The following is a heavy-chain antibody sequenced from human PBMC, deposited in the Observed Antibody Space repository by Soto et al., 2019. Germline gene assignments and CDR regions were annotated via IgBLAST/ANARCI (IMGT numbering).Heavy chain of an antibody. V-gene: IGHV1-2*02. D-gene: IGHD6-6*01. J-gene: IGHJ4*02. Sequence: QVQLMQSGAEVRKPGASVKVSCKATGYSFTAYYTHWVRQAPGQGLEWLGWMNPNSGDSNYAQQFQGRVTMTRDTSISTAYMELRRLTFDDTAVYYYTRDGGYSSSSGLLSYWCQGTLVTVSS. CDR3: TRDGGYSSSSGLLSY. CDR2: MNPNSGDS. CDR1: GYSFTAYY.